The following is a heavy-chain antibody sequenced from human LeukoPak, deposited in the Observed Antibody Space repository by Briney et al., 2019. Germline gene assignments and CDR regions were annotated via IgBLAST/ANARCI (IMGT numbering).Heavy chain of an antibody. CDR2: ISPNSGGT. V-gene: IGHV1-2*02. CDR3: ARARGYSSSWPWGY. Sequence: ASVKVSCKASGYTFTAFSIHWVRQAPGQGLEWMGWISPNSGGTNYAQKFQGRVTMTRDTSIGTAYMELSRLRSDDTAVYYCARARGYSSSWPWGYWGQGTLVTVSS. J-gene: IGHJ4*02. D-gene: IGHD6-13*01. CDR1: GYTFTAFS.